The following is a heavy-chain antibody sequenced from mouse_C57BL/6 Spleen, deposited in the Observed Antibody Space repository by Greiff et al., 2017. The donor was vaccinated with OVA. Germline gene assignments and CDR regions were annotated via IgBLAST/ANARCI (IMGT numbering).Heavy chain of an antibody. CDR1: GFTFSDYG. Sequence: EVQLVESGGGLVKPGGSLKLSCAASGFTFSDYGMHWVRQAPEKGLEWVAYISSGSSTIYYADTVKGRFTISRDNAKNTLFLQMTSLRSEDTAVYYCARSPEGLAYWGQGTLVTVSA. CDR3: ARSPEGLAY. V-gene: IGHV5-17*01. J-gene: IGHJ3*01. CDR2: ISSGSSTI.